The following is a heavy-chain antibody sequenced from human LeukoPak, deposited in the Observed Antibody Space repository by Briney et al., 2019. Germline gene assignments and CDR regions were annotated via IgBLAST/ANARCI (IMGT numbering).Heavy chain of an antibody. Sequence: PSETLSLTCTVSGGSISNYYWSWIRQPPGKGLEWIGFIYYSGSTNYNPSLKSRVTISVDTSKNQFSLKLSSVTAADTAVYYCARVSTGYYYYYYMDVWGKGTTVTISS. CDR2: IYYSGST. CDR3: ARVSTGYYYYYYMDV. D-gene: IGHD3-9*01. CDR1: GGSISNYY. V-gene: IGHV4-59*01. J-gene: IGHJ6*03.